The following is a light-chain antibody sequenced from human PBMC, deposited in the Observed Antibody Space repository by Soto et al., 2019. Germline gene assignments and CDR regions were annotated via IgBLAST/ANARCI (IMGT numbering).Light chain of an antibody. CDR3: QQLNSYPPT. CDR2: AAS. J-gene: IGKJ4*01. Sequence: IQLTPPPSSLSASVGDIVTITCRARQGISSYLSWYQQNPGKAPKLLIYAASTLQNGVTSRFSGSESGTDFTLAISSSQPEDFPTAYCQQLNSYPPTFGGGTKVVIK. V-gene: IGKV1-9*01. CDR1: QGISSY.